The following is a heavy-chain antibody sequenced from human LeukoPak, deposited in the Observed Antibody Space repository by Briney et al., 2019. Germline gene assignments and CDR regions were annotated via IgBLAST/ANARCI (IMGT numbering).Heavy chain of an antibody. CDR1: GGSFSGYY. V-gene: IGHV4-34*09. CDR2: INHSGST. D-gene: IGHD3-10*01. CDR3: AREGSVTAFDI. Sequence: PSETLSLTCAVYGGSFSGYYWSWIRQPPGKGLEWIGEINHSGSTNYNPSLKSRVTILIDISNNQFSLKLSSVTAADTAVYYCAREGSVTAFDIWGQGTMVTVSS. J-gene: IGHJ3*02.